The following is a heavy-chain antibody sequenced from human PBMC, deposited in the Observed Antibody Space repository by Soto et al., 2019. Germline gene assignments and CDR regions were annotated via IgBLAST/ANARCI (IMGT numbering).Heavy chain of an antibody. D-gene: IGHD2-2*01. Sequence: GESLKISCNGSGYSFTSYWIGWVRQMPGKGLEWMGIIYPGDSDTRYSPSIQGQVTISAVKSISTAYLQWSSLKASDTAMYYCARQLKMPTGRDYYYYGMDVWGQGTTVTVSS. CDR2: IYPGDSDT. CDR1: GYSFTSYW. CDR3: ARQLKMPTGRDYYYYGMDV. V-gene: IGHV5-51*01. J-gene: IGHJ6*02.